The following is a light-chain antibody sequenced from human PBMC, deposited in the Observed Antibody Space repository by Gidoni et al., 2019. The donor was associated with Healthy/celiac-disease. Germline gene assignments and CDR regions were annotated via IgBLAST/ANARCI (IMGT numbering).Light chain of an antibody. V-gene: IGKV1-39*01. CDR3: QQSYSTWT. CDR2: AAS. J-gene: IGKJ1*01. Sequence: DIHMTQSPSSLSASVGDRVTITCRASQSISSYLNWYQQKPGKAPKLLIYAASSLQSGGPSRFSGSGSGTDFTLTISSLQPEDFATYYCQQSYSTWTFGQGTKVEIK. CDR1: QSISSY.